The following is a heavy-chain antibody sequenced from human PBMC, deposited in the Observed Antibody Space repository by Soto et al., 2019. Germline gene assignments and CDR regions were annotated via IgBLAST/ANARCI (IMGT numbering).Heavy chain of an antibody. CDR2: INSKSGGT. J-gene: IGHJ6*02. CDR3: ARSDTDMAAPYYGIDV. V-gene: IGHV1-2*02. D-gene: IGHD5-18*01. CDR1: GYAFTDYY. Sequence: ASVKVSCKASGYAFTDYYMHWVRQAPGQGLEWMGWINSKSGGTNLAQRFQGRVTMTRDTSISTTHLEVSRLRSDDTAIFYCARSDTDMAAPYYGIDVWGQGTTVTVYS.